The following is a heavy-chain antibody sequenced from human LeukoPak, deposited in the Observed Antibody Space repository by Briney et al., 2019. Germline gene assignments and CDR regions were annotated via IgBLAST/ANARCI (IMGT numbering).Heavy chain of an antibody. D-gene: IGHD3-10*01. CDR2: IYNSGST. V-gene: IGHV4-61*02. CDR1: GGSISRGSYY. CDR3: ARGSPGGLYAFDI. Sequence: PSQTLSLTCVVSGGSISRGSYYWNWIRQPAGKGLEWMGRIYNSGSTNYNPSLKSRVTISADMSRNQLSLQLTSVTAADTAVYYCARGSPGGLYAFDIWGQGTMVTVSS. J-gene: IGHJ3*02.